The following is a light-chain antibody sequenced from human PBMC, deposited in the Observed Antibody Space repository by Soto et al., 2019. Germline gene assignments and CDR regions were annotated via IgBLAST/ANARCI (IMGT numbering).Light chain of an antibody. V-gene: IGLV2-8*01. J-gene: IGLJ2*01. CDR2: EVS. Sequence: SALSQPPSASGSPGQSVTISCTGTSSDVGGYDYVSWYQQHPGKAPKLIIYEVSKRPSGVPDRFSGSKSGHTASLTVSGLQAEDDSDYYCSSYAGSNKVVFGGGTQLTVL. CDR3: SSYAGSNKVV. CDR1: SSDVGGYDY.